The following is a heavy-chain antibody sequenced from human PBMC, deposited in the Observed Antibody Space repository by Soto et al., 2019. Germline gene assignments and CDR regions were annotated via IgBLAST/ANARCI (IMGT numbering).Heavy chain of an antibody. CDR3: ATSSSRNAFEI. CDR2: IIPIFGTA. Sequence: VKRSCKASRGSFSRDSRSCEQQAPGQGLEWMGGIIPIFGTANYAQKFQGRVTITADESTSTAYMEPSSLRSEDTSVYYCATSSSRNAFEIWGQGTMVTFAP. CDR1: RGSFSRDS. J-gene: IGHJ3*02. D-gene: IGHD6-13*01. V-gene: IGHV1-69*13.